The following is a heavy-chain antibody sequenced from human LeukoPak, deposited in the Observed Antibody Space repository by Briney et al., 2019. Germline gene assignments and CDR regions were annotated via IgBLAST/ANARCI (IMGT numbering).Heavy chain of an antibody. V-gene: IGHV4-61*08. J-gene: IGHJ6*02. D-gene: IGHD3-3*01. CDR1: GGSISSGGYY. Sequence: PSQTLSLTCTVSGGSISSGGYYWSWIRQPPGKGLEWIGYIYYSGSANYNPSLKSRVTISVDTSKNQFSLKLSSVTAADTAVYYCARSPYDFWSGYYNYYYYYGMDVWGQGTTVTVSS. CDR2: IYYSGSA. CDR3: ARSPYDFWSGYYNYYYYYGMDV.